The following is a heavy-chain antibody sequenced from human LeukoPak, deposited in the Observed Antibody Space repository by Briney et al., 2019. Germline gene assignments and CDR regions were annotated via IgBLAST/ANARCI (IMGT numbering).Heavy chain of an antibody. J-gene: IGHJ4*02. CDR1: GFTFGDYA. CDR3: ATAVAGTPDY. CDR2: IRSKAYGGTT. Sequence: GGSLRLSCTASGFTFGDYAMSWFRQAPGKGLEWVGFIRSKAYGGTTEYAASVKGRVTISRDDSKNTLYLQMDSLKTEDTAVYYCATAVAGTPDYWGPGTLVTVSS. V-gene: IGHV3-49*03. D-gene: IGHD6-19*01.